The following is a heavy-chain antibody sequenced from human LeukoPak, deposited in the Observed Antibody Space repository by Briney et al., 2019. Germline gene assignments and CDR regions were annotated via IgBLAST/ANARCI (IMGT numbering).Heavy chain of an antibody. V-gene: IGHV3-23*01. CDR2: ISGSGGST. CDR1: GFTCSSYA. J-gene: IGHJ4*02. CDR3: AKDPTYYYDSSGRSTPFDY. Sequence: HSGGSLRLSCAASGFTCSSYAMSWVRQAPGKGLEWVSAISGSGGSTYYADSVKGRFTISRDNSKNTLYLQMNSLRAEDTAVYYCAKDPTYYYDSSGRSTPFDYWGQGTLVTVSS. D-gene: IGHD3-22*01.